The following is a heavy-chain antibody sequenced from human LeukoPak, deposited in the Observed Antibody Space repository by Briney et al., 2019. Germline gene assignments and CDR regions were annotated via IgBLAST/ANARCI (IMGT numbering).Heavy chain of an antibody. Sequence: GGSLRLSCAASGFTLSYYWMSWVRQAPGKGLEWVANINRDGSAIYYVDSVKGRFTISRDNAKNSLYLQMNSLRAEDTAVYYCTRDHQGSFISDFEYWGQVTLVAVSS. J-gene: IGHJ4*02. V-gene: IGHV3-7*01. D-gene: IGHD2-2*01. CDR2: INRDGSAI. CDR1: GFTLSYYW. CDR3: TRDHQGSFISDFEY.